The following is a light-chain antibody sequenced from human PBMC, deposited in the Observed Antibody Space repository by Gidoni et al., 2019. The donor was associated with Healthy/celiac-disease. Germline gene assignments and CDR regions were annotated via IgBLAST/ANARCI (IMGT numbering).Light chain of an antibody. V-gene: IGKV3-15*01. CDR3: QQYNNWPGT. CDR1: QSVSSY. J-gene: IGKJ1*01. Sequence: DIVMPQSPARLSVSPGERATLSCSASQSVSSYLAWYQQKPGQAPRLLIYGASTRATGIPARFSGSGSGTDFTLTISSLQSEDVAVYYCQQYNNWPGTFGQGTKVEIK. CDR2: GAS.